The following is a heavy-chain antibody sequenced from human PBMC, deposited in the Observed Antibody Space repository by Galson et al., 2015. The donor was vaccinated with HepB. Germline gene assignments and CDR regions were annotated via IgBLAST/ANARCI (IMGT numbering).Heavy chain of an antibody. D-gene: IGHD1-20*01. CDR2: INTDGRST. CDR3: ARINCCTVDY. V-gene: IGHV3-74*01. J-gene: IGHJ4*02. Sequence: SLRLSCAASGFILSNSWMHWVRQAPGQGLEWVSRINTDGRSTSYADSVKGRFTISRDNAKNTRYLQMNSLRAEDTAVYYCARINCCTVDYWGQGTLVTVSS. CDR1: GFILSNSW.